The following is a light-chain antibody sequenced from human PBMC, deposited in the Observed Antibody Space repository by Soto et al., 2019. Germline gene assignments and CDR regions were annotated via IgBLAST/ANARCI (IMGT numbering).Light chain of an antibody. CDR2: AAS. Sequence: DIQMTQSPSSLSASVGDRVTITCRASQSISSYLNWYQQKPGKVPKLLIYAASTLQSGVPSRFSGSGSGTDFTLTISSLQPEDVATYYCQQYNSAPLTFGGGTKVEIK. CDR1: QSISSY. CDR3: QQYNSAPLT. J-gene: IGKJ4*01. V-gene: IGKV1-27*01.